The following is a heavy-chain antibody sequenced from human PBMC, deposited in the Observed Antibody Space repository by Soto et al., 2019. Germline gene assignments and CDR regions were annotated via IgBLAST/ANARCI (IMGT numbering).Heavy chain of an antibody. J-gene: IGHJ3*02. D-gene: IGHD3-9*01. V-gene: IGHV3-30*18. Sequence: QVQLVESGGGVVQPGRSLRLSCAASGFTFSSYGMHWVRQAPGKGLEWVAVISYDGSNKYYADSVKGRFTISRDNSKNTLYLQMNSLRAEDTAVYYCAKEYFDWVTLTYDAFDIWGQGTMVTVSS. CDR3: AKEYFDWVTLTYDAFDI. CDR1: GFTFSSYG. CDR2: ISYDGSNK.